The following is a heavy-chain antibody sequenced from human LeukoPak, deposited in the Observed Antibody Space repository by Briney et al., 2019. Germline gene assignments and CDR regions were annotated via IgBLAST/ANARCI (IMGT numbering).Heavy chain of an antibody. Sequence: GGSLRLSCAASGFTFSSYAMSWVRQAPGKGLEWVSAISGSGGSAYYADSVKGRLTISRDNSKNTLHLQMNSLRAEDTAVYYCAKVGLLWFGELSYWGQGTLVTVSS. J-gene: IGHJ4*02. CDR2: ISGSGGSA. D-gene: IGHD3-10*01. V-gene: IGHV3-23*01. CDR1: GFTFSSYA. CDR3: AKVGLLWFGELSY.